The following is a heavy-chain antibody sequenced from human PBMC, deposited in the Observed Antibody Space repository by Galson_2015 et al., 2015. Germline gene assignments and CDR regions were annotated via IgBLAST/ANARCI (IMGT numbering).Heavy chain of an antibody. D-gene: IGHD6-19*01. Sequence: GTLSLTCAVSGGSISTYYWSWIRRPPGTGLEWIGHIYKSDTTRNNSSLTSRVTISVDTSNNQFSLKLSSVTAADTAVYYCARGLGSGWYVRWFDPWGQGTLVSVSS. CDR1: GGSISTYY. V-gene: IGHV4-59*01. CDR2: IYKSDTT. J-gene: IGHJ5*02. CDR3: ARGLGSGWYVRWFDP.